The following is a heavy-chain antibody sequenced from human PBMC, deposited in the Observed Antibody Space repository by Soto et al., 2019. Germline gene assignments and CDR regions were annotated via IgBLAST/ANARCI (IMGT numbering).Heavy chain of an antibody. CDR2: IIPIFGTA. CDR1: GGTFSSYA. Sequence: GASVKVSCKASGGTFSSYAISWVRQAPGQGLEWMGGIIPIFGTANYAQKFQGRVTITADESTSTAYMELSSLRSEDTAVYYCARQYYYDSSGYPRAVFDIWGQRTMVIGS. J-gene: IGHJ3*02. CDR3: ARQYYYDSSGYPRAVFDI. V-gene: IGHV1-69*13. D-gene: IGHD3-22*01.